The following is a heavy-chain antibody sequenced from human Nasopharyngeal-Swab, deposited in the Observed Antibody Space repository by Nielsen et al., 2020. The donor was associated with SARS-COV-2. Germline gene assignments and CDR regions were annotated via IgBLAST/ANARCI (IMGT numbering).Heavy chain of an antibody. CDR1: GYSFTSYW. J-gene: IGHJ4*02. CDR3: ARRPPYKWNPFDY. V-gene: IGHV5-10-1*01. Sequence: CKGSGYSFTSYWISWVRQMPGKGLQWMGRIDPSDSYTYYSPSFQGHVTISADKSISTAYVQWSSLKASDTAMYYCARRPPYKWNPFDYWGQGTLVTVSS. D-gene: IGHD1-20*01. CDR2: IDPSDSYT.